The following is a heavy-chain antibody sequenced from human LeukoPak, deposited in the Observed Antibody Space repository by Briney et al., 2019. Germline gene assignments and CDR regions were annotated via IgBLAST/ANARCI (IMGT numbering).Heavy chain of an antibody. CDR2: IRSKANSYAT. J-gene: IGHJ4*02. D-gene: IGHD3-10*01. V-gene: IGHV3-73*01. Sequence: PGGSLRLSCAASGFTLSSYSMNWVRQASGKGLEWVGRIRSKANSYATAYAASVKGRFTISRDDSKNTAYLQMNSLKTEDTAVYYCTTIDTMIRGVPFDYWGQGTLVTVSS. CDR1: GFTLSSYS. CDR3: TTIDTMIRGVPFDY.